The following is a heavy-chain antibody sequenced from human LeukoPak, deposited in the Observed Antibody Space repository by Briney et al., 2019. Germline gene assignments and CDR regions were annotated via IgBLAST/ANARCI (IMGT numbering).Heavy chain of an antibody. CDR3: ARVGGSYTRIYYFDY. D-gene: IGHD1-26*01. CDR1: GFTFSSYW. J-gene: IGHJ4*02. CDR2: IKQDGSEK. V-gene: IGHV3-7*01. Sequence: GGSLRLSCAASGFTFSSYWMSWVRQAPGKGLEWVANIKQDGSEKYYVDSVKGRFTISRDNAKNSLYLQMNSLRAEDTAVYYCARVGGSYTRIYYFDYWGQGTLVTVSS.